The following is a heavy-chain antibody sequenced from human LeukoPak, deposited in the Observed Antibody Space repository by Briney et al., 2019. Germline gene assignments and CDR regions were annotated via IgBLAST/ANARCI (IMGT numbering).Heavy chain of an antibody. J-gene: IGHJ4*02. CDR2: IIPIFGKA. D-gene: IGHD3-10*01. Sequence: GASVKVSCKASGGTFNSYAISWVGQAPGQGREWMGRIIPIFGKANYAQKFQGRVTITTDESTSTAYMELSSLRSEDTAVYYCAIYYYGSGSYVDYWGQGTLVTVSS. CDR3: AIYYYGSGSYVDY. V-gene: IGHV1-69*05. CDR1: GGTFNSYA.